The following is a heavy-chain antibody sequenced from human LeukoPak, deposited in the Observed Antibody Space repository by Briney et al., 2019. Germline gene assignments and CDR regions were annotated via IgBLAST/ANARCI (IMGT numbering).Heavy chain of an antibody. CDR1: CFSFTNSW. CDR2: IKQDGSTK. J-gene: IGHJ4*02. D-gene: IGHD2-8*02. CDR3: ARDTDGGLDY. V-gene: IGHV3-7*01. Sequence: GGSLRLSCAASCFSFTNSWMAWVRQAPVKGLEWVANIKQDGSTKHYADSLKGRVTISRDNPKNSLYLQMISLRADDTAVYYCARDTDGGLDYWGQGILVTVAS.